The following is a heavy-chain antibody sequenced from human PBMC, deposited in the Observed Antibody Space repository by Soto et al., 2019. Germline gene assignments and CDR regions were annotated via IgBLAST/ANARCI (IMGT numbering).Heavy chain of an antibody. J-gene: IGHJ4*02. V-gene: IGHV4-39*01. CDR3: ARLQAAVPHY. CDR1: GDSISGSPYF. D-gene: IGHD6-13*01. Sequence: QLQLQESGPGLVMPSETLSLTCTVSGDSISGSPYFWGWIRQPPGKRLEWIGSIFYDGYTLYTPSLRSRVTISVDTSKNQFSLKLASVADADTATYFGARLQAAVPHYWGQGTLVTVSS. CDR2: IFYDGYT.